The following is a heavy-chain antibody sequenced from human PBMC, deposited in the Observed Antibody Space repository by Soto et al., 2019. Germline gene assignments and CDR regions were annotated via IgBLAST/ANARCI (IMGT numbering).Heavy chain of an antibody. D-gene: IGHD2-2*01. CDR3: AKDRRYCSSTRACLIYYYYGMDV. CDR2: ISYDGSNK. J-gene: IGHJ6*02. V-gene: IGHV3-30*18. Sequence: GGSLRLSCAASGFTFSSYGMHWVRQAPGKGLEWVAVISYDGSNKYYADSVKGRFTISRDNSKNTLYLQMNSLRAEDTAVYYCAKDRRYCSSTRACLIYYYYGMDVWGQGTTVTVSS. CDR1: GFTFSSYG.